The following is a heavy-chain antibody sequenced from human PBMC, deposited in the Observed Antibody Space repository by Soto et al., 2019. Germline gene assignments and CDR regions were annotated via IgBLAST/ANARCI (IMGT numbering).Heavy chain of an antibody. J-gene: IGHJ6*02. V-gene: IGHV3-48*02. Sequence: EVQLVESGGGLVQPGGSLRLSCAASGFTFSSYSMNWVRQAPGKGLEWVSYISSSSSTIYYADSVKGRFTISRDNAKNSLYLQMNSLRDEDTAVYYCERDQGAAGILYYFYGMDVWGQGTTVTVSS. CDR3: ERDQGAAGILYYFYGMDV. CDR2: ISSSSSTI. CDR1: GFTFSSYS. D-gene: IGHD6-13*01.